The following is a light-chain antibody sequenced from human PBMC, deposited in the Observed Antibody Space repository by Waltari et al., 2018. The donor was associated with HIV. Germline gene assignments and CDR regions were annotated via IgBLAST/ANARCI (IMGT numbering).Light chain of an antibody. V-gene: IGKV2-30*01. J-gene: IGKJ2*01. CDR2: KVS. Sequence: DVVMTQSPLSLPVTLGQPASISCRCSLSLVYSDGNTYLSWFQQRPGQSPRRLVYKVSKRDSGVPDRFSGSGSGTGFTLKISRVEAEDVGVYYCMQGTHWPYTFGHGTKLEIK. CDR3: MQGTHWPYT. CDR1: LSLVYSDGNTY.